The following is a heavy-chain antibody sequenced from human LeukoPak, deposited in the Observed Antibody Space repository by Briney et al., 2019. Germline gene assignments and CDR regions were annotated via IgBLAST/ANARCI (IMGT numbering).Heavy chain of an antibody. CDR3: AKDTGDYHDTSGNYYAGWFDP. J-gene: IGHJ5*02. V-gene: IGHV3-30*02. D-gene: IGHD3-22*01. CDR1: GFSFSSFG. Sequence: GGSLRLSCAASGFSFSSFGLHWVRQAPGKGLEWVAFIRYDGNNKYFADSVKGRFTISRDNSKNTVYLQMNSLRPEDTAVYHCAKDTGDYHDTSGNYYAGWFDPWGQGTLVTVSS. CDR2: IRYDGNNK.